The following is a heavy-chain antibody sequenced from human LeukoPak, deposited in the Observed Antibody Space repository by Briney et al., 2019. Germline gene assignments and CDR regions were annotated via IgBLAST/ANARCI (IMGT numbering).Heavy chain of an antibody. CDR1: GLTISGSA. D-gene: IGHD6-19*01. J-gene: IGHJ5*02. CDR3: TRHYSGLPFDP. CDR2: IRSKAGNYAT. Sequence: SGGSLKLSCAASGLTISGSAMHWVRQASGKGLEWVGRIRSKAGNYATTYAASVKGRFTISRDDSKNTAYLQMNSLKTEDTAVYYCTRHYSGLPFDPWGQGTLVTVSS. V-gene: IGHV3-73*01.